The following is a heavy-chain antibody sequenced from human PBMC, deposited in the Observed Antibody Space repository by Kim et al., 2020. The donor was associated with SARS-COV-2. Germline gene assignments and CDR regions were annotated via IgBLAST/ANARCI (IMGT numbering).Heavy chain of an antibody. CDR3: AREIAAAGVWGYYGMDV. D-gene: IGHD6-13*01. Sequence: KGRFTISRDNSKNTLYLQMNSLRAEDTAVYYCAREIAAAGVWGYYGMDVWGQGTTVTVSS. V-gene: IGHV3-30*07. J-gene: IGHJ6*02.